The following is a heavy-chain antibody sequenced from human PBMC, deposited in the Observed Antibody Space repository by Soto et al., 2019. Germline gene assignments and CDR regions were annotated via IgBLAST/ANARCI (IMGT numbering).Heavy chain of an antibody. J-gene: IGHJ4*02. CDR1: GFTFSSYG. V-gene: IGHV3-33*01. D-gene: IGHD2-15*01. CDR3: ARDVAATLDYYFDY. Sequence: GGSLRLSCAASGFTFSSYGMHGGGQAPGKGLEWVAVIWYDGSNKYYADSVKGRFTISRDNSKNTLYLQMNSLRAEDTAVYYCARDVAATLDYYFDYWGQGTLVTVSS. CDR2: IWYDGSNK.